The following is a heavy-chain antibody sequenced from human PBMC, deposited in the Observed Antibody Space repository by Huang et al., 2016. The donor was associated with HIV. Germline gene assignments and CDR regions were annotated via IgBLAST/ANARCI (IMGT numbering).Heavy chain of an antibody. Sequence: EVQLVESGGGLVKPGGSLRLSCAASGCTFSKAWMSWVRQGPGKGLEWVGRIKSKTDGGTTDYTAPVKCRFTISRDDSKNTLYLQMNSLKTEDTAVYYGTTHLDYYDSSGYYFGNYWGQGTLVTVSS. CDR1: GCTFSKAW. V-gene: IGHV3-15*01. CDR2: IKSKTDGGTT. CDR3: TTHLDYYDSSGYYFGNY. J-gene: IGHJ4*02. D-gene: IGHD3-22*01.